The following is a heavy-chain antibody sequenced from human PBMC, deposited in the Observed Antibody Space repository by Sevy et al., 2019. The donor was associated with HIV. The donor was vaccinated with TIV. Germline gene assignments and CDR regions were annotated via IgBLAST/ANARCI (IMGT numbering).Heavy chain of an antibody. CDR2: ISSSSSTI. CDR3: ARDDGLVVAATRVRYYYYGMDV. V-gene: IGHV3-48*02. J-gene: IGHJ6*02. D-gene: IGHD2-15*01. CDR1: GFTFSSYS. Sequence: GGSLRLSCAASGFTFSSYSMNWVRQAPGKGLEWVSYISSSSSTIYYGHSVKGRFTSSKDNSKNSLYLQMNSLRDEDTAVYYCARDDGLVVAATRVRYYYYGMDVWGQGTTVTVSS.